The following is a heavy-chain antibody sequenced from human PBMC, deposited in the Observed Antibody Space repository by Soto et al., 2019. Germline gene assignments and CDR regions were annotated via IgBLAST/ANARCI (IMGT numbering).Heavy chain of an antibody. CDR1: GGSFSGYY. CDR3: ARRGYLSGWFDP. V-gene: IGHV4-34*01. Sequence: QVQLQQWGAGLLKPSETLSLTCAVYGGSFSGYYWSWIRQPPGKGLEWIGEINHSGSTNYNPSLKSRVTISVDTSKNQFSLKLSSVTAADTAVYYCARRGYLSGWFDPWGQGTLVTVSS. J-gene: IGHJ5*02. D-gene: IGHD1-1*01. CDR2: INHSGST.